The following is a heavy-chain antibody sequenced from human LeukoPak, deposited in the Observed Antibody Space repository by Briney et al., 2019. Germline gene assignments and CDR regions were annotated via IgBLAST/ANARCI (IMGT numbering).Heavy chain of an antibody. Sequence: SVKVSCKASGGTFSSYAISWVRQAPGQGLEWMGGIIPIFGTANYARKFQGRVTITTDESTSTAYMELSSLRSEDTAVYYCAADGNWKDATDAFDIWGQGTMVTVSS. J-gene: IGHJ3*02. CDR1: GGTFSSYA. D-gene: IGHD1-1*01. V-gene: IGHV1-69*05. CDR3: AADGNWKDATDAFDI. CDR2: IIPIFGTA.